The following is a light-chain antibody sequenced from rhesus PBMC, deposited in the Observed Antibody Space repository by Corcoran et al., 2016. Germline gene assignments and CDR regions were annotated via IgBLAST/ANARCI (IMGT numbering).Light chain of an antibody. V-gene: IGKV1-25*01. J-gene: IGKJ4*01. Sequence: DIQMTQSPSSLSASVGDTVTIPCQASQGITKYLAWYQQKPGKAPKLLINDAFTLQTGVPSRFSGSGFGTEFTLTISSLQPEDFATYYCQKYDTYPFTFGGGTKVELK. CDR2: DAF. CDR1: QGITKY. CDR3: QKYDTYPFT.